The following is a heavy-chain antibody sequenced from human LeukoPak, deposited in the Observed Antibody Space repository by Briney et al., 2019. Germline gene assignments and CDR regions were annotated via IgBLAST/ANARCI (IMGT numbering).Heavy chain of an antibody. Sequence: PSETLSLTCTVSGGSISNSSSYWGWIRQPPGKGLEWIGSIYYSGSTYYNPSLKSRVTISVDTSKNQFSLKLSSVTAAGTAVYYCARDLTRYSYGSPDAFDIWGQGTMVTVSS. D-gene: IGHD5-18*01. CDR1: GGSISNSSSY. J-gene: IGHJ3*02. CDR3: ARDLTRYSYGSPDAFDI. V-gene: IGHV4-39*07. CDR2: IYYSGST.